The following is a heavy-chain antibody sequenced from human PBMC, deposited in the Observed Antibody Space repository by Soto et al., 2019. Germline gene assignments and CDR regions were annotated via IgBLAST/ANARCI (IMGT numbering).Heavy chain of an antibody. CDR2: IYYSGST. CDR3: ARGSRGGNSRDYYYYGMDV. V-gene: IGHV4-30-4*01. J-gene: IGHJ6*02. Sequence: QVQLQESGPGLVKPSQTLSLTCTVSGGSISSGDYYWSWIRQPPGKGLEWIGYIYYSGSTYYNPSLKSRVTISVDTSKNQFSLKLSSVTAADTAVYYCARGSRGGNSRDYYYYGMDVWGQGTTVTVSS. D-gene: IGHD2-21*02. CDR1: GGSISSGDYY.